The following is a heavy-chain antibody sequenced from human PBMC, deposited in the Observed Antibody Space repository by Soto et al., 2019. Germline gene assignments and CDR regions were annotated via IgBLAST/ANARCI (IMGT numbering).Heavy chain of an antibody. D-gene: IGHD6-13*01. CDR1: GGSISSGDNY. J-gene: IGHJ4*02. V-gene: IGHV4-30-4*01. Sequence: SETLSLTCTVSGGSISSGDNYWSWIRQPPGKGLEWIGHSGSTNYNPSLKSRVTISVDTSKNQFSLKLSSVIAADTAVYYCARVTYSSSWFPLDFWGRGTLVTVSS. CDR2: SGST. CDR3: ARVTYSSSWFPLDF.